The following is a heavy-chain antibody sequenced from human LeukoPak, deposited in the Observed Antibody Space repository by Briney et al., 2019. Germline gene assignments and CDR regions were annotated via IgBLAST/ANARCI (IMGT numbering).Heavy chain of an antibody. CDR2: INPNSGGT. D-gene: IGHD3-10*01. V-gene: IGHV1-2*04. CDR3: ARGLSVRGGNWFDP. J-gene: IGHJ5*02. Sequence: ASVRVSCKASGYTFTGYYMHWVRQAPGQGLEWMGWINPNSGGTNYAQKFQGWVTITRDTSISTAYMELSRLRSDDTAVYYCARGLSVRGGNWFDPWGQGTLVTVSS. CDR1: GYTFTGYY.